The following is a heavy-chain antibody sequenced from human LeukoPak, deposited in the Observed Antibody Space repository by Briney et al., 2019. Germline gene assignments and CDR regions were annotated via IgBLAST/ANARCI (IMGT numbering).Heavy chain of an antibody. CDR3: ARGGYCSSTSCYTFYYYYYGMDV. D-gene: IGHD2-2*02. J-gene: IGHJ6*02. V-gene: IGHV1-2*06. Sequence: GASVKVSCKASGYTFSSYPMIWVRQAPGQGLEWMGRINPNSGVTNYAQKFQGRVTMTRDTSISTAYMELSRLRSDDTAVYYCARGGYCSSTSCYTFYYYYYGMDVWGQGTTVTVSS. CDR1: GYTFSSYP. CDR2: INPNSGVT.